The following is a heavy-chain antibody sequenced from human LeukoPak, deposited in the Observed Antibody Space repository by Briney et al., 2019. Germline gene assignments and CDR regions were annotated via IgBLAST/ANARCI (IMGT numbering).Heavy chain of an antibody. J-gene: IGHJ6*02. V-gene: IGHV3-33*08. CDR1: GFTFNNYA. D-gene: IGHD6-19*01. CDR2: IWADGSNQ. Sequence: GGSLRLSCAASGFTFNNYAMTWVRQAPGKGLEWVALIWADGSNQFSADSVKGRVNMARDNAKNTVYLQMDSLRVDDTAVYFCAREAVISGWSGDMDVWGQGTTVTVSS. CDR3: AREAVISGWSGDMDV.